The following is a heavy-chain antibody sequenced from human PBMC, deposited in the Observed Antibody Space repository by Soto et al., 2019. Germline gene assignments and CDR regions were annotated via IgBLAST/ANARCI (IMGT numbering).Heavy chain of an antibody. J-gene: IGHJ4*02. CDR1: GYSFSTYW. CDR3: ARLAVRKPAAY. D-gene: IGHD2-2*01. CDR2: IYPGDSDT. Sequence: GESLKISCEGPGYSFSTYWIGWVRQMPGKGLEWMGIIYPGDSDTRYSPSFQGQVTISADRSINMTYLQWSSLKASDNAMYYCARLAVRKPAAYWGQGTLVTLAS. V-gene: IGHV5-51*01.